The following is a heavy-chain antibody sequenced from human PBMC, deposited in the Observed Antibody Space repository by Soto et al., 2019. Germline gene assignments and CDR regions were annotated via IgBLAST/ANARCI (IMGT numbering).Heavy chain of an antibody. V-gene: IGHV3-74*01. D-gene: IGHD3-10*01. Sequence: GGSLRLSCAASGFTFSSYWMHWVRQAPGKGLVWVSRINSDGSSTSYADSVKGRFTISRDNAKNTLYLQMNSLRAEDTAVYYCARLGSGSFNDYWGQGTLVTVSS. CDR3: ARLGSGSFNDY. CDR2: INSDGSST. J-gene: IGHJ4*02. CDR1: GFTFSSYW.